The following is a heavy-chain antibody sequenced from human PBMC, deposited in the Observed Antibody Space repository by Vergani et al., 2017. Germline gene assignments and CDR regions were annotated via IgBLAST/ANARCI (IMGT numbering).Heavy chain of an antibody. V-gene: IGHV1-69*01. CDR3: ASRDITIFGVVIIRGYYYYGMDV. CDR1: GGTFSSYA. CDR2: IIPSFGTA. J-gene: IGHJ6*02. Sequence: QVQLVQSGAEVKKPGSSVKVSCKASGGTFSSYAISWVRQAPGQGLEWVGGIIPSFGTANYAQKFQGRVTITADESTSTAYMELSSLRSEDTAVYYCASRDITIFGVVIIRGYYYYGMDVWGQGTTVTVSS. D-gene: IGHD3-3*01.